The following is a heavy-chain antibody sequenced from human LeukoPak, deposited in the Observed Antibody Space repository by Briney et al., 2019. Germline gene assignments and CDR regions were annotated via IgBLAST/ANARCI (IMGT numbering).Heavy chain of an antibody. D-gene: IGHD5-18*01. V-gene: IGHV3-23*01. CDR1: GFIFSSYG. J-gene: IGHJ6*02. CDR2: ISGGGGST. CDR3: ARKDGYGRTYYRHGLGA. Sequence: GGSLRLSCAASGFIFSSYGMSWVREAPGKGLKWVSGISGGGGSTDYADSVRGRFTISRDNSKNTLYLQMNSLRAEDSAVYYCARKDGYGRTYYRHGLGAWGQGTTVIVS.